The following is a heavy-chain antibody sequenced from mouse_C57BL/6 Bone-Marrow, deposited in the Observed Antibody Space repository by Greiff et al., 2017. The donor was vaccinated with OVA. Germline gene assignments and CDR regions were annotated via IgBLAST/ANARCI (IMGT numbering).Heavy chain of an antibody. CDR2: INPNNGGT. Sequence: EVQLQQSGPELVKPGASVKMSCKASGYTFTDYNMHWVKQSHGKSLEWIGYINPNNGGTSYNQKFKGKATLTVNKSSSTAYMELRSLTSEDSAVYYCAPITTVVARGYWGQGTTLTVSS. CDR3: APITTVVARGY. J-gene: IGHJ2*01. V-gene: IGHV1-22*01. CDR1: GYTFTDYN. D-gene: IGHD1-1*01.